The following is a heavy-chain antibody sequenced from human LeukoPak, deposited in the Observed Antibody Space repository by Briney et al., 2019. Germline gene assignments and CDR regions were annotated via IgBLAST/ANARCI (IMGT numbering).Heavy chain of an antibody. V-gene: IGHV4-38-2*02. CDR2: FFLRGST. Sequence: SETLSLTCTVSGYSITSAYYWGWIRQPPGKGLEWIGSFFLRGSTYYNPSLKSRVTISVDTSKNRFSLTLSSVTAADTAVYYCARVARCTSCFDVDYWGQGTLVTVSS. CDR3: ARVARCTSCFDVDY. J-gene: IGHJ4*02. D-gene: IGHD2-2*01. CDR1: GYSITSAYY.